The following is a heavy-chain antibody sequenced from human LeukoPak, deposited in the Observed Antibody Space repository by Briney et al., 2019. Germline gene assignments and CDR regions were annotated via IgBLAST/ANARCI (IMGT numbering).Heavy chain of an antibody. D-gene: IGHD2-15*01. CDR2: IYHSGST. V-gene: IGHV4-4*02. J-gene: IGHJ5*02. Sequence: SGTLSLTCAVSGGSISSGNWWSWVRQPPGKGLEWIGQIYHSGSTNYNPSLKSRVTISVDTSKNQFSLKLSSVTAADTAVYYCARKVGCSGGSCYSFATLPWFDPWGQGTLVTVSS. CDR3: ARKVGCSGGSCYSFATLPWFDP. CDR1: GGSISSGNW.